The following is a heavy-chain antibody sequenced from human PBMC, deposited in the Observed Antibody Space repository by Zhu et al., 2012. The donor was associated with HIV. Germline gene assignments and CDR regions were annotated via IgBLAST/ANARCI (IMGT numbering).Heavy chain of an antibody. CDR2: VYYSGIT. CDR1: NDSISIDYFY. J-gene: IGHJ4*02. Sequence: QVQLQESGPGLVKPSETLSLTCTVSNDSISIDYFYWGWIRQPPGKGLEWIGSVYYSGITYYNSPLQSRVSVSVDTSKNQFFLKLTSVTAADTALYWCARRTAAAFDFWGQGIRVTVSS. D-gene: IGHD6-13*01. V-gene: IGHV4-39*01. CDR3: ARRTAAAFDF.